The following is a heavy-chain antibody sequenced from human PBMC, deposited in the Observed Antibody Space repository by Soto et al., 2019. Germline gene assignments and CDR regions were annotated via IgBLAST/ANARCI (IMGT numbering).Heavy chain of an antibody. CDR1: GGTFSSYT. J-gene: IGHJ5*02. V-gene: IGHV1-69*02. CDR3: ARYERDRSSSSLGWFEP. Sequence: QVQLVQSGAEVKKPGSSVKVSCKASGGTFSSYTISWVRQAPGQGLEWMGRIIPILGIANYAKKFQGRVTINADKSTSTDYMELSSLRSEDTAVYYCARYERDRSSSSLGWFEPWGKGTLVTVSS. D-gene: IGHD6-6*01. CDR2: IIPILGIA.